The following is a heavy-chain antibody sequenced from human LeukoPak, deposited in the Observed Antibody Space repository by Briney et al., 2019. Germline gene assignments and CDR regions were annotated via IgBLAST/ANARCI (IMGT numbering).Heavy chain of an antibody. J-gene: IGHJ4*02. V-gene: IGHV1-69-2*01. CDR3: ATYQWELPSFDY. Sequence: ASVKVSCKVSGYTFTDYYMHWVQQAPGKGLERMGLVDPEDGETIYAEKFQGRVTITADTSTDTAYMELSSLRSEDTAVYYCATYQWELPSFDYWGQGTLVTVSS. CDR1: GYTFTDYY. CDR2: VDPEDGET. D-gene: IGHD1-26*01.